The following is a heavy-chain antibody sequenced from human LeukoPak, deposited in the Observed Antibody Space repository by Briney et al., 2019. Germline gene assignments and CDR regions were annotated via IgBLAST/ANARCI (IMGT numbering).Heavy chain of an antibody. CDR2: IKQDGSEK. V-gene: IGHV3-7*05. CDR1: GFTFSSYW. D-gene: IGHD3-3*01. J-gene: IGHJ6*02. CDR3: ARLGKNDFWSGYVPNYYYYGMDV. Sequence: QPGGSLILSCAASGFTFSSYWMSWVRQAPGKGLEWVANIKQDGSEKYYVDSVKGRFTISRDNAKNSLYLQMNSLRAEDTAVYYCARLGKNDFWSGYVPNYYYYGMDVWGQGTTVTVSS.